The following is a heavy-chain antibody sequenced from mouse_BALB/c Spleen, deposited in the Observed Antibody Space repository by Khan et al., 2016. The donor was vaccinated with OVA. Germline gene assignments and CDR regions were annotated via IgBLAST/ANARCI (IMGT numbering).Heavy chain of an antibody. V-gene: IGHV2-6-5*01. CDR2: IWGGGST. CDR3: AKGVWSYYYTLDY. CDR1: GFSLSDYG. J-gene: IGHJ4*01. Sequence: QVQLQQSGPGLVVPSQNLSITCTVSGFSLSDYGVSWIRQPPGKGLEWLGVIWGGGSTYYNSALKSRLNISKDNSKSQVFLKMSSLQSDDTAMFYCAKGVWSYYYTLDYWGQGTSVTVSS.